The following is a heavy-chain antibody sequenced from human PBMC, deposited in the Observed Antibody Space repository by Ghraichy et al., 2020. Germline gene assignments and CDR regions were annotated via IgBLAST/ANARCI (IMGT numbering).Heavy chain of an antibody. Sequence: SETLSLTCTVSGGSVSSYYWTWIRQPPGKGLEWIGFVYSSGSTKYNPSLVSRVSISLDTSKNQFSLRLSSVTAADTAVYYCVRRVAVNPRYAFDVWGQGTMVTVSA. V-gene: IGHV4-59*08. CDR1: GGSVSSYY. J-gene: IGHJ3*01. D-gene: IGHD6-19*01. CDR2: VYSSGST. CDR3: VRRVAVNPRYAFDV.